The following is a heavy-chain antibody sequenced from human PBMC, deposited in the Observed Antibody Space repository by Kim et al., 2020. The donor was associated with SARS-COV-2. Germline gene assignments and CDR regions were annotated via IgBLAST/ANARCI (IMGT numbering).Heavy chain of an antibody. V-gene: IGHV3-21*01. CDR1: GFTFSRYR. CDR2: ISTASSYI. J-gene: IGHJ4*02. Sequence: GGSLRLSCAGSGFTFSRYRMKWVRQAPGKGLECVSSISTASSYIYYADSVKGRFTVSRDNAKNSVSLQMNSLSAEDTAIYFCAREIEYTDSGLDDYWGQGTLVTVSS. CDR3: AREIEYTDSGLDDY. D-gene: IGHD3-10*01.